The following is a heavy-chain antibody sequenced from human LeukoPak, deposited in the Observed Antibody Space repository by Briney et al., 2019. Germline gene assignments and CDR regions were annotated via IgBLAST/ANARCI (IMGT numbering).Heavy chain of an antibody. V-gene: IGHV4-4*07. CDR2: LYTNGST. CDR3: VREGMFYYYYGMDV. D-gene: IGHD3-10*01. J-gene: IGHJ6*02. Sequence: SETLSLTCTVSGGSISIFYWSWIRQPAGKGLEWIGRLYTNGSTNYNPSLKSRVTMSVDTSKNQFSLKLSSVTAADTAVYYCVREGMFYYYYGMDVWGQGTTVTVSS. CDR1: GGSISIFY.